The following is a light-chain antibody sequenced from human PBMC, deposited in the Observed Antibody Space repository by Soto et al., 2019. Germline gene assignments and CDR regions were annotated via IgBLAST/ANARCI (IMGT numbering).Light chain of an antibody. J-gene: IGKJ2*01. CDR1: QSVTSNY. CDR2: GAS. CDR3: PHYGASAMYT. V-gene: IGKV3-20*01. Sequence: EIVLTQSPGTLSLSPGERATLSSSASQSVTSNYLAWYQQKPGQAPRLLIYGASSRATGIPDRFSGSGSGTDFTLTISRLEAEDFAVYYCPHYGASAMYTFGQGTKLETK.